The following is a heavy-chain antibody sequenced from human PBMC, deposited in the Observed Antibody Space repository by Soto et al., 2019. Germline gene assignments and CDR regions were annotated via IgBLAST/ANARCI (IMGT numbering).Heavy chain of an antibody. CDR3: ARDLRQLWSYDYYGMDV. CDR1: GGSVSSGSYY. V-gene: IGHV4-61*01. Sequence: QVQLQESGPGLVKPSETLSLTCTVSGGSVSSGSYYWSWIRQPPEKGLEWIGYIYYSGSTNYNPSLKSRVTISVDTSKNQGSLKLSSVTAADTAVYYCARDLRQLWSYDYYGMDVWGQGTTVTVSS. D-gene: IGHD5-18*01. J-gene: IGHJ6*02. CDR2: IYYSGST.